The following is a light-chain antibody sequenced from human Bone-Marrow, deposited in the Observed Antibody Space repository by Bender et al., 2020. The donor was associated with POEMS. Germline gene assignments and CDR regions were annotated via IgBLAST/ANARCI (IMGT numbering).Light chain of an antibody. Sequence: SYELTQPPSVSVSPGQTASLTCSGNMLGDKYVSWYRQKSGHSPIMVIYQDSKRRSGIPERFSGSNSANTATLTISGTQAMDEADYYCQAWDNNTVIFGGGTKLTVL. V-gene: IGLV3-1*01. CDR2: QDS. CDR3: QAWDNNTVI. J-gene: IGLJ2*01. CDR1: MLGDKY.